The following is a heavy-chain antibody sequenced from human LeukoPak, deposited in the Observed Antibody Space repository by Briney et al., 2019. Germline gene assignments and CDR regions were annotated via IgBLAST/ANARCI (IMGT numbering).Heavy chain of an antibody. D-gene: IGHD6-19*01. CDR3: AREHSSGPYPYYYYYGMDV. CDR1: GFTFSSYA. V-gene: IGHV3-30-3*01. Sequence: GGSLRLSCAASGFTFSSYAMHWVRQAPGKGLQWVAVISYDGSNKYYADSVKGRFTISRDISKNTLYLQMNSLRAEDTAVYYCAREHSSGPYPYYYYYGMDVWGQGTTVTVSS. J-gene: IGHJ6*02. CDR2: ISYDGSNK.